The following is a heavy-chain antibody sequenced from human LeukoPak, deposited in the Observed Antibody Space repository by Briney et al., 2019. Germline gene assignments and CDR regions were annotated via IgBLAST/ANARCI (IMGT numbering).Heavy chain of an antibody. CDR2: INHSGST. CDR1: GGSFSGYY. D-gene: IGHD3-22*01. CDR3: ARDRDHSSGFADY. Sequence: SETLSLTCAVYGGSFSGYYWSWIRQPPGKGLEWIGEINHSGSTNYNPSLKSRVTISVDTSKNQFSLKLRSVTAADTAVYYCARDRDHSSGFADYWGQGTLVTVSS. J-gene: IGHJ4*02. V-gene: IGHV4-34*01.